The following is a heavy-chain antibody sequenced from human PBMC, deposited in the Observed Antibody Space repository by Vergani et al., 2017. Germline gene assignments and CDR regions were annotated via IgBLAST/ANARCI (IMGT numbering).Heavy chain of an antibody. CDR2: INPNSGGT. CDR1: GYTFTGYY. V-gene: IGHV1-2*02. Sequence: QVQLVQSGAEVKKPGASVKVSCKASGYTFTGYYMHWVRQAPGQGLEWMGWINPNSGGTNYAQKFQGRVTMTRDTSISTAYMELSRLRSDDTAVYYCARGTGTSGSYSEADYWGQGTLVTVSS. D-gene: IGHD1-26*01. J-gene: IGHJ4*02. CDR3: ARGTGTSGSYSEADY.